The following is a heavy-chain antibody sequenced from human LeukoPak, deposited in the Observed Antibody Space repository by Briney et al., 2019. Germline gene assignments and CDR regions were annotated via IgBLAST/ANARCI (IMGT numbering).Heavy chain of an antibody. V-gene: IGHV4-30-2*01. CDR2: IYHSGST. CDR3: ARVEYSSSLVNWFDP. J-gene: IGHJ5*02. D-gene: IGHD6-6*01. CDR1: GGSISSGGYS. Sequence: PSETLSLTCVVSGGSISSGGYSWSWIRQPPGKGLEWIGYIYHSGSTYYNPSLKSRVTISVDRSKNQFSLKLSSVTAADTAVYYCARVEYSSSLVNWFDPWGQGTLVTVSS.